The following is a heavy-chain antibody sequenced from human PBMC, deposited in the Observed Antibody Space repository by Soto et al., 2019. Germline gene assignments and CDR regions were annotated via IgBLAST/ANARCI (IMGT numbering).Heavy chain of an antibody. V-gene: IGHV5-51*01. CDR3: ATSWSYDSSGYSYGLWDAFDI. CDR1: GYSFTSYW. Sequence: PGESLKISCKGSGYSFTSYWIGWVRQMPGKGLEWMGIIYPGDSDTRYSPSFQGQVTISADKSISTAYLQWSSLKSSGTAMYYCATSWSYDSSGYSYGLWDAFDIWGQGTMVTVSS. D-gene: IGHD3-22*01. CDR2: IYPGDSDT. J-gene: IGHJ3*02.